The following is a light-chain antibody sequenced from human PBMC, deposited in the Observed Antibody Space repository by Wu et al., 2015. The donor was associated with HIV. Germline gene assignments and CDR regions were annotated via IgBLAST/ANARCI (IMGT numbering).Light chain of an antibody. Sequence: EIVLTQSPGTLSLSPGERATLSCRASQSTTSNYLAWYQQKPGQAPRLLIYGASSRATGIPDRFSGSGSGTDFTLTISRVEPEDFAVYYCQQYGTSPRTFGQGTKVEIK. V-gene: IGKV3-20*01. J-gene: IGKJ1*01. CDR1: QSTTSNY. CDR2: GAS. CDR3: QQYGTSPRT.